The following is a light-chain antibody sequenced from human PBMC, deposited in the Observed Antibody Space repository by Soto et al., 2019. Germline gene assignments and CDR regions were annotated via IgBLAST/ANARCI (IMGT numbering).Light chain of an antibody. V-gene: IGKV1-39*01. CDR3: QHPFSVPPWT. Sequence: DIQMTQSPSSLSASVGDTVTITCRASQNIDMYLNWYQQRPGKAPKVLISGASNLQSGVPSRFIGSRSGTDFTLTILSLQPEDFVTSSCQHPFSVPPWTFGQGTKVEVK. J-gene: IGKJ1*01. CDR2: GAS. CDR1: QNIDMY.